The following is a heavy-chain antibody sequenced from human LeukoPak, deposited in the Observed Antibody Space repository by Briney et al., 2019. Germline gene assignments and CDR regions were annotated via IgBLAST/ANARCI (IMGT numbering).Heavy chain of an antibody. CDR2: IKQDGSEK. Sequence: PGGSLRLSCAASGFTFSNYWMSWGRQAPGKGLEWVANIKQDGSEKYYVDSVKGRFTISRDNAKNSLYLQMNSLRAEDTAVYYCARDLGIAVAEYYYGMDVWGQGTTVTVSS. CDR1: GFTFSNYW. D-gene: IGHD6-19*01. CDR3: ARDLGIAVAEYYYGMDV. V-gene: IGHV3-7*01. J-gene: IGHJ6*02.